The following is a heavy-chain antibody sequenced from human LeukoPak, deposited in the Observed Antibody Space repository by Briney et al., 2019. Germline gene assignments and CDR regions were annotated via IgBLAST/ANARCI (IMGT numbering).Heavy chain of an antibody. CDR2: IYYSGST. CDR3: ARGVPMRAVWGGYSLYYFDY. V-gene: IGHV4-31*03. Sequence: SETLSLTCTVSGGSISSGGYYWSWIRQHPGKGLEWIGYIYYSGSTYYNPSLKSRVTISVDTSKNQFSLKLSSVTAADTAVYYCARGVPMRAVWGGYSLYYFDYWGQGTLVTVSS. J-gene: IGHJ4*02. D-gene: IGHD3-3*01. CDR1: GGSISSGGYY.